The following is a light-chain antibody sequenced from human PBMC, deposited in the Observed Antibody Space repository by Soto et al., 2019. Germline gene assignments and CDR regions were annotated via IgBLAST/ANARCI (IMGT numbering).Light chain of an antibody. CDR3: SSDAGSNNFVV. V-gene: IGLV2-8*02. CDR2: EVS. J-gene: IGLJ2*01. CDR1: SSDVGAYSY. Sequence: QSALTEPPSASRSPGQSVTISCTETSSDVGAYSYVSWYQQHPGKAPKLMIYEVSKRPSGVPDRFSGSKSGNTASLTVSGLHAEDEADYYCSSDAGSNNFVVFGGGTKLTVL.